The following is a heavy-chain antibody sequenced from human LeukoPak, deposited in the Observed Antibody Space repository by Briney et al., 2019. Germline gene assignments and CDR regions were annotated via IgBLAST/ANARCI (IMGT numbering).Heavy chain of an antibody. CDR1: GFIFSNDA. CDR3: ARVRGYSYGYTDY. Sequence: GGSLRLSCAASGFIFSNDAMHWVRQAPGKGLEWVAFIWSDGSNKYYADSVKGRFTISRDNSKNTLYLQMNSLRAEDTAVYYCARVRGYSYGYTDYWGQGTLVTVSS. J-gene: IGHJ4*02. CDR2: IWSDGSNK. D-gene: IGHD5-18*01. V-gene: IGHV3-30*02.